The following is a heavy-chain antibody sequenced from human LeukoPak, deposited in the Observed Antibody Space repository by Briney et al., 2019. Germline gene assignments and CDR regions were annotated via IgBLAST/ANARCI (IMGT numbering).Heavy chain of an antibody. V-gene: IGHV3-48*03. CDR2: ISSSGSTI. CDR3: ARVAKNNGFVFDN. CDR1: GFTFSSYE. D-gene: IGHD2/OR15-2a*01. Sequence: GGSLRLSCAASGFTFSSYEMNWVRRAPGKGLEWVSYISSSGSTIYYADSVKGRFTISRDNAKNTLYLQMNSLRAEDTAVYYCARVAKNNGFVFDNWGQGTLVTVSS. J-gene: IGHJ4*02.